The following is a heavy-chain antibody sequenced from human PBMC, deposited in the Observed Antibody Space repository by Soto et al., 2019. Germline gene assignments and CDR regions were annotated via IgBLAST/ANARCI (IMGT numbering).Heavy chain of an antibody. Sequence: QVQLVQSGAEVKKPGASVKVSCKASGYTFTSYGLSWVRQAPGQGLEWMGRISAYNYNTNYAQKLQGRVTMTTDTTTSTAYMERRSLRSDDAAVYYCARVVGALGRWFDPWGQGTLVTVSS. CDR2: ISAYNYNT. CDR3: ARVVGALGRWFDP. J-gene: IGHJ5*02. CDR1: GYTFTSYG. D-gene: IGHD1-26*01. V-gene: IGHV1-18*01.